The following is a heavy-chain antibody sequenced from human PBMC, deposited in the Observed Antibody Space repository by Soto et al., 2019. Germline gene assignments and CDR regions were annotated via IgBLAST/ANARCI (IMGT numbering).Heavy chain of an antibody. CDR1: GGSVSSGSYY. CDR2: IYDSGST. CDR3: ARGFGRGWLQLTTFDN. V-gene: IGHV4-61*01. J-gene: IGHJ4*02. Sequence: PSETLSLTCTVSGGSVSSGSYYWNWLRQPPGKEREWIGYIYDSGSTNYNPSLKSRVTIAADTSKNQFSLRLTSLNDADTAEYFCARGFGRGWLQLTTFDNWGQGTMVTVSS. D-gene: IGHD1-1*01.